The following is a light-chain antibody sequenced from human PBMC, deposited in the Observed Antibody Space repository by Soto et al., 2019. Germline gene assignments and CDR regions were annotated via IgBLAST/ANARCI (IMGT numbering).Light chain of an antibody. Sequence: DIVLTQSPLSLPVTPGEPASISCRSSQSLLHSNGYNFLDWYLQKPGQSPQLLIFLGSNRASGVPDRFSGSGSGTDFTLKISRVEAEDVGVYYCMQALQTRTFDQGTKMEI. V-gene: IGKV2-28*01. CDR2: LGS. J-gene: IGKJ1*01. CDR3: MQALQTRT. CDR1: QSLLHSNGYNF.